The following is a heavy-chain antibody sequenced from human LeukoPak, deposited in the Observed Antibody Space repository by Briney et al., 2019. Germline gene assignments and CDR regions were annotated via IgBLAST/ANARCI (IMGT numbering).Heavy chain of an antibody. J-gene: IGHJ4*02. CDR1: GFTFSSYS. Sequence: GGSLRLSCAASGFTFSSYSMNWVRQAPGKGLEWVSYISSSSSTIYYADSVKGQFTISRDNAKNSLYLQMNSLRAEDTAVYYCARDPPRGSLKENRSPINFDYWGQGTLVTVSS. CDR2: ISSSSSTI. D-gene: IGHD3-16*01. V-gene: IGHV3-48*01. CDR3: ARDPPRGSLKENRSPINFDY.